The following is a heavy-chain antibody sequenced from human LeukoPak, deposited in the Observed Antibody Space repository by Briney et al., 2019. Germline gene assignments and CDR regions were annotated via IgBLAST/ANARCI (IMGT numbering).Heavy chain of an antibody. J-gene: IGHJ4*02. D-gene: IGHD6-6*01. Sequence: GGSLRLSCAASGFTFSSYAMHWVRQAPGKGLEYASAISSNGGSTYYANSVKGRFTISRDNSKDTLFLQMGSLRAEDMAVYYCARGGSIAARPIDYWGQGTLVTVSS. CDR3: ARGGSIAARPIDY. CDR1: GFTFSSYA. CDR2: ISSNGGST. V-gene: IGHV3-64*01.